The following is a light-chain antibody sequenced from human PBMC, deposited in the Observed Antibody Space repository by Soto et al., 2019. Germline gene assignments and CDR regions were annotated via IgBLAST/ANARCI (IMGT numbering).Light chain of an antibody. Sequence: EAVLTQSPATLSVFPGERATLSCRASQSVATNLAWYQQRPGQAPRLLIYGASKRAIGLPARFSGSGSGTEFTLTITSLQSEYFAVYYCQQYNKWPRTFGQGTKVDIK. J-gene: IGKJ1*01. CDR2: GAS. CDR1: QSVATN. CDR3: QQYNKWPRT. V-gene: IGKV3-15*01.